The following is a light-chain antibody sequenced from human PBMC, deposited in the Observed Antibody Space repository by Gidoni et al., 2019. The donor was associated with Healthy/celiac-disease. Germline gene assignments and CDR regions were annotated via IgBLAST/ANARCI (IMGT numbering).Light chain of an antibody. Sequence: SYELTQPPSVSVSPGQTASITCSGDKLGDKYACWYQQKPGQSPVLVIYQDSKRPSGIPEQFSGSNSGNTATLTISGTQAMDEADYYCQAWDSSSRGVFGGGTKLTVL. CDR1: KLGDKY. CDR2: QDS. V-gene: IGLV3-1*01. J-gene: IGLJ2*01. CDR3: QAWDSSSRGV.